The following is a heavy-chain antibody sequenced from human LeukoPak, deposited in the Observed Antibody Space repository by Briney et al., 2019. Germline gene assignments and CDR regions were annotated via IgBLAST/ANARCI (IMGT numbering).Heavy chain of an antibody. CDR3: AREVRASGYDRIDY. CDR2: INQDGSEK. V-gene: IGHV3-7*04. D-gene: IGHD5-12*01. Sequence: GGSLRLSCAASGFTFSSFWMTWVRQAPGKGLEWVANINQDGSEKYSVDSVKGRFTISRDNAKHSLYLQMNSPRAEDTAVYYCAREVRASGYDRIDYWGQGTLVTVSS. J-gene: IGHJ4*02. CDR1: GFTFSSFW.